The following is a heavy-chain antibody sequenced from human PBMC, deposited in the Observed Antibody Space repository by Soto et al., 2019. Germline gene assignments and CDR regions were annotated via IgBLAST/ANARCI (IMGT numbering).Heavy chain of an antibody. D-gene: IGHD2-15*01. CDR1: GGTFSSYA. Sequence: ASVKVFCKASGGTFSSYAISWVRQAPGQGLEWMGGIIPIFGTANYAQKFQGRVTITADESTSTAYMELSSLRSEDTAVYYCARDLRSGGSCYAYWGQGTLVTVSS. CDR3: ARDLRSGGSCYAY. V-gene: IGHV1-69*13. J-gene: IGHJ4*02. CDR2: IIPIFGTA.